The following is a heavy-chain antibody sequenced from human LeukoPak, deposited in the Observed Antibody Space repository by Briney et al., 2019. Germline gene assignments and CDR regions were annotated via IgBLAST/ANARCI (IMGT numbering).Heavy chain of an antibody. CDR3: ASSSSSWYNWFDP. V-gene: IGHV1-69*06. J-gene: IGHJ5*02. CDR2: IIPIFGTA. Sequence: ASVEVSCKASGGTFSSYAISWVRQAPGQGLEWMGGIIPIFGTANYAQKFQGRVTITADKSTSTAYMELSSLRSEDTAVYYCASSSSSWYNWFDPWGQGTLVTVSS. CDR1: GGTFSSYA. D-gene: IGHD6-13*01.